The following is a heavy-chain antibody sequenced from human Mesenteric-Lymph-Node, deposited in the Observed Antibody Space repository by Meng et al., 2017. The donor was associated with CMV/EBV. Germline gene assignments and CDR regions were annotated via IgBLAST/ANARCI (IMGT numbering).Heavy chain of an antibody. CDR2: KYYSGTT. V-gene: IGHV4-31*03. CDR1: GGSITSGWFY. J-gene: IGHJ4*02. D-gene: IGHD4-11*01. Sequence: CTVSGGSITSGWFYWAWLRPEPGKGLEWIGYKYYSGTTSYTPSLKRRLTISLDTSKNLLSLSLRSVTTADTAVYYCARIDYSSYVVDFWGQGTLVTVSS. CDR3: ARIDYSSYVVDF.